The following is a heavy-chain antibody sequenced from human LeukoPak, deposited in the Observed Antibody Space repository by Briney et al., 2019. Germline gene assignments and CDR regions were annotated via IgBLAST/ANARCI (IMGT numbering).Heavy chain of an antibody. CDR2: IWYDGNNK. CDR1: GFTFSSYG. J-gene: IGHJ4*02. V-gene: IGHV3-33*01. D-gene: IGHD2-15*01. CDR3: ARQHCSGGDCYFFD. Sequence: GGSLRLSCAASGFTFSSYGMHWVRQAPGKGLEWVALIWYDGNNKYYADSVKGRFTISRDNSKNTLYLQLNSLRAEDMAVYYCARQHCSGGDCYFFDWGQGTLVTVSS.